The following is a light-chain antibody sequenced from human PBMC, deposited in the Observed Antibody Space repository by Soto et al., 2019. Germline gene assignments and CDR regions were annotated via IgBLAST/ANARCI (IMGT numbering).Light chain of an antibody. CDR3: QQFGSSRT. J-gene: IGKJ4*01. V-gene: IGKV3-20*01. CDR1: QSFSSSY. Sequence: EIVLTQSPGTLSLSPGKRATLSCRASQSFSSSYLAWYQQKPGQAPRLLIYGASSRATGIPDRFSGSGSGTDFSLTISRLEPEDFAVYYCQQFGSSRTFGGGTRVEIK. CDR2: GAS.